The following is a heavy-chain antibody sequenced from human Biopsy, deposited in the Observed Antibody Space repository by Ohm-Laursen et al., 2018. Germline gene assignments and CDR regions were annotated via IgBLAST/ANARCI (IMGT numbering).Heavy chain of an antibody. V-gene: IGHV4-34*01. CDR2: VHHDGRA. Sequence: TLSLTWAVYGGMYSGYYWSWIRQPSGKGLEWIGEVHHDGRANFNPSLKSRVTNSGDMSKKQFSLKLSGVTAADTAVYYFARFIVPSLHCSNGVCPIRWFDPWGQGTLVTVFS. D-gene: IGHD2-2*01. CDR1: GGMYSGYY. J-gene: IGHJ5*02. CDR3: ARFIVPSLHCSNGVCPIRWFDP.